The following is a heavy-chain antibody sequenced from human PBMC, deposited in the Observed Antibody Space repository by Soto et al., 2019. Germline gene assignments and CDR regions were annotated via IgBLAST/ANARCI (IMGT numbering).Heavy chain of an antibody. CDR1: GGSISSYY. J-gene: IGHJ4*02. CDR3: ARVGSSSWYGEYYFDY. V-gene: IGHV4-59*01. D-gene: IGHD6-13*01. Sequence: SSETLSLTCTVSGGSISSYYWSWIRQHPGKGLEWIGYIYYSGSTNYNPSLKSRVTISVDTSKNQFSLKLSSVTAADTAVYYCARVGSSSWYGEYYFDYWGQGTLVTVSS. CDR2: IYYSGST.